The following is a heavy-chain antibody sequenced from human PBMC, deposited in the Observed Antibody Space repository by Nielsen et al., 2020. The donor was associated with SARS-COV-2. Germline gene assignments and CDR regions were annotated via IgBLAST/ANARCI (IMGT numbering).Heavy chain of an antibody. V-gene: IGHV3-73*01. CDR2: IKTKANNYAT. Sequence: GESLKISCAASGITFTDSSMHWVRQDSGKGLEWVGRIKTKANNYATAYSESVKDRVTISRDDSKKMVFLQMNSLTSEDTALYYCARVNPISNSWFDAFDIWGHGTMVTVSS. CDR3: ARVNPISNSWFDAFDI. CDR1: GITFTDSS. J-gene: IGHJ3*02. D-gene: IGHD3-10*01.